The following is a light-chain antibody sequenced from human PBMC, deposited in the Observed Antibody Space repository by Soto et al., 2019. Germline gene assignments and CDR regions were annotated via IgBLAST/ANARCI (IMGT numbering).Light chain of an antibody. CDR2: RND. CDR3: AACDDYLSGHVV. J-gene: IGLJ2*01. V-gene: IGLV1-47*01. Sequence: QSVLAQPPSASGTPGQRVTISCSGTNSNIGSHPVYWYQQLPGTAPKLLIQRNDQRPSGVPDRFSASKSGTSASLAISGLRSEDEAHYYCAACDDYLSGHVVFVGGTKVTVL. CDR1: NSNIGSHP.